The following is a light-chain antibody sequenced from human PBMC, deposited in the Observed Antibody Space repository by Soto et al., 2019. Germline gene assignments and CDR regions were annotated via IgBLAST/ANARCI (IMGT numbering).Light chain of an antibody. CDR2: RNN. J-gene: IGLJ1*01. Sequence: QSVLTQPPSASGTPGQRVTISCSGSSSNIGSNYVYWYQQLPRTAPKLLIYRNNQRPSGVPDRFSGSESGTSASLAISGLRSEDEDAYYCSAWDDSLSGSYVFGTGTKLTVL. V-gene: IGLV1-47*01. CDR1: SSNIGSNY. CDR3: SAWDDSLSGSYV.